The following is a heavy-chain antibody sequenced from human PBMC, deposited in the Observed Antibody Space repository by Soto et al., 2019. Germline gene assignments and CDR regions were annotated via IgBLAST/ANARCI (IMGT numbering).Heavy chain of an antibody. CDR1: GFTFSDYY. CDR2: ISSSGSTI. Sequence: PGGSLRLSCAASGFTFSDYYMSWIRQAPGKGLEWVSYISSSGSTIYYADSVKGRFTISRDNAKNSLYLQMNSLRAEDTAVYYCARVLTPGYYDSSGGAFDIWGQGTMVT. J-gene: IGHJ3*02. D-gene: IGHD3-22*01. V-gene: IGHV3-11*01. CDR3: ARVLTPGYYDSSGGAFDI.